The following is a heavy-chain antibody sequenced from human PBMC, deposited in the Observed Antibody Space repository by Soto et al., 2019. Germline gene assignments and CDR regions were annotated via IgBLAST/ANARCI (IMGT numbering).Heavy chain of an antibody. D-gene: IGHD3-3*01. V-gene: IGHV1-8*01. Sequence: QAQLVQSGAEVKKPGASVKVSCKAAGYTFTSYDINWVRQAPGPGLEWLGWMDTNSGSTGYAQNFQGRAAPTSNISINAANVELSILRSEDTAVYYCARERKFDFWRKGLDVWGQGTTITVSS. CDR3: ARERKFDFWRKGLDV. CDR1: GYTFTSYD. CDR2: MDTNSGST. J-gene: IGHJ6*02.